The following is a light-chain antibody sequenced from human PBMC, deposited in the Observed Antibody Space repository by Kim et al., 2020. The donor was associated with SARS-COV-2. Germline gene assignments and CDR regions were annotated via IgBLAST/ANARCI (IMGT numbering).Light chain of an antibody. J-gene: IGLJ3*02. CDR2: DVN. Sequence: GQSSTISFTGTSSDVGGYIHVSWYQQHPGKAPKLIIYDVNKRPSGASDRFSGSKSANTASLTISGLQAEDEAEYYCASFTSSTTWVFGGGTKVTVL. CDR3: ASFTSSTTWV. CDR1: SSDVGGYIH. V-gene: IGLV2-14*04.